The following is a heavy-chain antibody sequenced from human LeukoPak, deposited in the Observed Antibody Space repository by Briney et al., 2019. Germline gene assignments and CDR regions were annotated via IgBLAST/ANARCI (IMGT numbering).Heavy chain of an antibody. D-gene: IGHD3-22*01. CDR2: INQDGSNK. Sequence: GGSLRLSCAASGFTFSNYWMSWVRQAPGKGLEWVANINQDGSNKYYADSVKGRFTISRDNSKNTLYLQMNSLRAEDTAVYYCAREGYDSSGYYVDYWGQGTLVTVSS. CDR3: AREGYDSSGYYVDY. V-gene: IGHV3-7*01. CDR1: GFTFSNYW. J-gene: IGHJ4*02.